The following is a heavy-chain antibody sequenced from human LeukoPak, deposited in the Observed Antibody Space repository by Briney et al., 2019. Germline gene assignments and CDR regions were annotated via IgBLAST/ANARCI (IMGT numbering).Heavy chain of an antibody. Sequence: PGGSLRLSCAASGFTVSSNYMSWVRQAPGKGLEWVSVIYSGGSTYYADSVKGRFTIFRDNSKNTLYLQMNSPRAEDTAVYHCANGWSPDYWGRGTLVTVSS. CDR3: ANGWSPDY. CDR2: IYSGGST. D-gene: IGHD2-15*01. J-gene: IGHJ4*02. CDR1: GFTVSSNY. V-gene: IGHV3-53*01.